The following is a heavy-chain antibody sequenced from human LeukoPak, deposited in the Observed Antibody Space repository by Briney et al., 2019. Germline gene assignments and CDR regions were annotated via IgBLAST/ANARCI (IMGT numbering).Heavy chain of an antibody. CDR2: INPNSGGT. CDR1: GYTFTSYG. D-gene: IGHD3-9*01. V-gene: IGHV1-2*02. CDR3: ARVQYYKILTGSFQF. Sequence: ASVKVSCKASGYTFTSYGISWVRQAPGQGLEWMGWINPNSGGTNSAQKFQGRVTMTRDTSIITAYMELSRLRSDDTAYYYCARVQYYKILTGSFQFWGQGTLVTVSS. J-gene: IGHJ4*02.